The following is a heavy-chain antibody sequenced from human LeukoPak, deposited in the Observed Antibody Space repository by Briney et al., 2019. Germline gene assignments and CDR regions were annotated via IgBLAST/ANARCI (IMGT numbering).Heavy chain of an antibody. J-gene: IGHJ3*02. D-gene: IGHD3-9*01. CDR3: ASFTYYDILTGYSAFDI. CDR1: GGTFSSYA. CDR2: MNPNSGNT. Sequence: ASVKVSCKASGGTFSSYAISWVRQAPGQGLEWMGWMNPNSGNTGYAQKFQGRVTMTRNTSISTAYMELSSLRSEDTAVYYCASFTYYDILTGYSAFDIWGQGTMVTVSS. V-gene: IGHV1-8*02.